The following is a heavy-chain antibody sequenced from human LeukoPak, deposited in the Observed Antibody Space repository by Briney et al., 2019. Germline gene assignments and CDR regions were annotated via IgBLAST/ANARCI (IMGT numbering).Heavy chain of an antibody. CDR2: IYSGGST. CDR3: ARVAVAGSPYFQH. D-gene: IGHD6-19*01. J-gene: IGHJ1*01. Sequence: GGSLRLSCAASGFTVSSNYMSWVRQAPGNGLEWVSVIYSGGSTYYADSVKGRFTISRHNSKNTLYLQMNSLRAEDTAVYYCARVAVAGSPYFQHWGQGTLVTVSS. V-gene: IGHV3-53*04. CDR1: GFTVSSNY.